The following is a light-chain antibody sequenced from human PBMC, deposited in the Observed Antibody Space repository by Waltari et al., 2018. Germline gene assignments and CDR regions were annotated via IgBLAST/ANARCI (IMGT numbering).Light chain of an antibody. J-gene: IGLJ3*02. CDR3: ATWDDSVDGWV. V-gene: IGLV1-44*01. Sequence: QSVLTQAPSASGTPGQRITISCSGSSSNIGSHTVNWYQQIPGTAPKLVIHVNEQRPDGVPDRFSGSKSGTSASRAITGLQSDDEAFYHCATWDDSVDGWVFGGGTRLTVL. CDR1: SSNIGSHT. CDR2: VNE.